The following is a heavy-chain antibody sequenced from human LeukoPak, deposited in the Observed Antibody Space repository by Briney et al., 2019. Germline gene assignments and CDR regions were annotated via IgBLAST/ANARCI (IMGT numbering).Heavy chain of an antibody. V-gene: IGHV3-23*01. CDR1: GFIFSNYA. D-gene: IGHD3-22*01. CDR3: ARADSSGYYYQLFFDY. J-gene: IGHJ4*02. CDR2: ISGSGDST. Sequence: GGSLRLSCAATGFIFSNYAMNWVRQAPGKGLEWVSIISGSGDSTHYADSVKGRFTISRDNSKNTLHLLMNNLRVEDTAVYYCARADSSGYYYQLFFDYWGQGTLVTVSS.